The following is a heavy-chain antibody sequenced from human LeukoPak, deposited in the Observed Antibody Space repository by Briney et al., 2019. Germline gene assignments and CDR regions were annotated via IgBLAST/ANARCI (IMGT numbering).Heavy chain of an antibody. Sequence: PSETLSLTCAVYGGSFSGYYWSWIRQPPGKGLEWIGEINHSGSTNYSPSLKSRVTISVDTSKNQFSLKLSPVTAADTAVYYCAREPCSGGSCYGAHYYYYYMDVWGKGTTVTISS. V-gene: IGHV4-34*01. D-gene: IGHD2-15*01. CDR3: AREPCSGGSCYGAHYYYYYMDV. J-gene: IGHJ6*03. CDR1: GGSFSGYY. CDR2: INHSGST.